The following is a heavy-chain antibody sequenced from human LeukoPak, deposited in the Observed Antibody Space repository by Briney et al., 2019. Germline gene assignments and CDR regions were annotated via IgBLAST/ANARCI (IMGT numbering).Heavy chain of an antibody. CDR1: GGSISSYY. J-gene: IGHJ3*01. Sequence: SGTLSLTCTVSGGSISSYYWSWIRQPPGKGLEWIGYIYYSGSTNYNPSLKSRVTISVDTSKNQFSLKLSSVAAADTAVYYCARGHSYGYRVAFDVWGQGTMVTVSS. D-gene: IGHD5-18*01. CDR3: ARGHSYGYRVAFDV. CDR2: IYYSGST. V-gene: IGHV4-59*01.